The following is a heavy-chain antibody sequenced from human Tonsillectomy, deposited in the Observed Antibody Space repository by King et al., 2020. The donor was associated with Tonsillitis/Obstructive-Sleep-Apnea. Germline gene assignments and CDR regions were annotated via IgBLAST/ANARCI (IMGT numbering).Heavy chain of an antibody. Sequence: VQLVESGGGLVQPGGSLRLSCAVSGFTFSDFSVKWVRQAPGKGLEWVSYISSSITAIYYVDSVKGRFTISRDNAKNSLYLQMNSLRDEDTAVYYCARDLGYAFDIWGQGTMVTVSS. J-gene: IGHJ3*02. CDR1: GFTFSDFS. CDR2: ISSSITAI. CDR3: ARDLGYAFDI. V-gene: IGHV3-48*02.